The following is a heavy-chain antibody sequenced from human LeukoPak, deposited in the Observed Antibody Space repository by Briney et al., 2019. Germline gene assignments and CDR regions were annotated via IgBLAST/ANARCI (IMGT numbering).Heavy chain of an antibody. CDR3: ARRTYSSTCYFDY. CDR2: INDSGST. V-gene: IGHV4-34*01. CDR1: GGSFSGYY. Sequence: SETLSLTCAVYGGSFSGYYWSWIRQPPGKGLEWIGEINDSGSTNYNPSLKSRVTISVDTPKNQFSLKLNSVTAADTAVYYCARRTYSSTCYFDYWGQETLVTVSS. J-gene: IGHJ4*02. D-gene: IGHD6-13*01.